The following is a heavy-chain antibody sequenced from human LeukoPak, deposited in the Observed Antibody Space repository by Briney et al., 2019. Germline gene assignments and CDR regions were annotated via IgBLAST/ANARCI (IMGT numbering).Heavy chain of an antibody. CDR3: AKDLWYYASGVPY. J-gene: IGHJ4*02. D-gene: IGHD3-10*01. V-gene: IGHV3-23*01. CDR2: ISGSGGST. CDR1: GFTFSSYS. Sequence: PGGSLRLSCAASGFTFSSYSMSWVRQAPGMGLEWVSGISGSGGSTFYAGSVKGRFTISRDNSKNTLYLQMNSLRAEDTALYYCAKDLWYYASGVPYWGQGTLVTVSS.